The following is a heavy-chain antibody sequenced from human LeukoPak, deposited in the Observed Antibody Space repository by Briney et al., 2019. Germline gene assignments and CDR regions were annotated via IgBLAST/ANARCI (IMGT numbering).Heavy chain of an antibody. J-gene: IGHJ6*02. CDR2: INTNTGNP. CDR3: ARATDTNKGSHYYYGMDV. D-gene: IGHD3-10*01. Sequence: ASVKVSCKASGYTFTSYAMNLVRQAPGQGLEWMGWINTNTGNPTYAQGFTGRFVFSLDTSVSTAYLQISGLTAEDTAVYYCARATDTNKGSHYYYGMDVWGQGTTVTVSS. CDR1: GYTFTSYA. V-gene: IGHV7-4-1*02.